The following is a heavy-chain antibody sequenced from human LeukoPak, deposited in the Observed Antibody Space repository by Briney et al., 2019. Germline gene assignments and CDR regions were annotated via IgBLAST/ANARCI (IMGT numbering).Heavy chain of an antibody. CDR3: ARLGNWDAFDI. D-gene: IGHD1-1*01. CDR2: IDSSDTT. V-gene: IGHV3-21*01. J-gene: IGHJ3*02. CDR1: GFTFSSYS. Sequence: GGSLRLSCTASGFTFSSYSLNWVRQAPGKGLEWVSVIDSSDTTFYTDSVKGRFTISRDNAENSLYLQMNSLRAEDTAVYYCARLGNWDAFDIWGQGTMVTVSS.